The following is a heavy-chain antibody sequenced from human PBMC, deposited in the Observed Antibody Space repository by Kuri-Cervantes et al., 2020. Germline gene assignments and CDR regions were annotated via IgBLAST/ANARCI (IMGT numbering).Heavy chain of an antibody. CDR1: GYIFTKFW. V-gene: IGHV5-51*01. Sequence: GGSLRLSCKASGYIFTKFWIGWVRQMPGKGLEWMGIIYPDDSDTRYSPSFQGQVTISVDKSIATAYLQWSSLKASDTAMYYCARRRSASSTAYYYMDVWGKGTTVTVSS. J-gene: IGHJ6*03. CDR3: ARRRSASSTAYYYMDV. CDR2: IYPDDSDT. D-gene: IGHD2-2*01.